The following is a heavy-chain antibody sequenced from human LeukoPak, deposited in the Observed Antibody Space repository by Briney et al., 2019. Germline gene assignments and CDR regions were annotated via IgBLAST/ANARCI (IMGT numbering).Heavy chain of an antibody. CDR1: GGSISSYY. CDR3: AGHTYTGLGDY. V-gene: IGHV4-59*01. Sequence: SETLSLTCPVSGGSISSYYWSWIRPPPGKGPEWIGYIYYSGSTNYNPSLKSRVTISVDTSKNQFSLKLSSVTAADTAVYYCAGHTYTGLGDYWGQGTLVTVSS. CDR2: IYYSGST. J-gene: IGHJ4*02. D-gene: IGHD6-19*01.